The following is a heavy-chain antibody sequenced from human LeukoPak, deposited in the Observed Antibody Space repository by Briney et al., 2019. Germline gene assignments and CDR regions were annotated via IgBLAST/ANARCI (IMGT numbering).Heavy chain of an antibody. V-gene: IGHV4-39*07. CDR3: AREGGAYYDSSGYYNP. CDR1: GGSISSSSYY. D-gene: IGHD3-22*01. J-gene: IGHJ5*02. CDR2: IYYSGST. Sequence: PSETLSLTCTVSGGSISSSSYYWGWIRQPPGKGLEWIGSIYYSGSTYYNPSLKSRVTISVDTSKNQFSLKLSSVTAADTAVYYCAREGGAYYDSSGYYNPWGQGTLVTVSS.